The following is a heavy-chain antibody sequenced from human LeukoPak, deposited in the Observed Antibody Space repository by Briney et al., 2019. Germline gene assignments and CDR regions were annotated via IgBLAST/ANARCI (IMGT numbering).Heavy chain of an antibody. V-gene: IGHV4-59*01. Sequence: SETLSLTCTVSGVSISTYYWSWIRQPPGKGLDWIGYIYYSGSTNYNPSLKSRVTISVDTSKNQFSLKLSSVTAAATAVYYCARVRCSGGSCYDFDYWGQGTLVTVSS. CDR1: GVSISTYY. CDR3: ARVRCSGGSCYDFDY. CDR2: IYYSGST. J-gene: IGHJ4*02. D-gene: IGHD2-15*01.